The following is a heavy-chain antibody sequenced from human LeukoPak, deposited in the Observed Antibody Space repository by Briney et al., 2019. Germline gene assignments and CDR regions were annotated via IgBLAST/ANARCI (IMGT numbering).Heavy chain of an antibody. CDR2: ISGSGGTI. CDR3: AKGAGDTSRWLDF. CDR1: GFTFSNYA. D-gene: IGHD5-24*01. Sequence: GGSLRLSCAASGFTFSNYAMSWVRQAPGKGLEWVSVISGSGGTIYYADSVKGRFTISRDNSKNTLYLQMNSLRAEDTAVYYCAKGAGDTSRWLDFWGQGTLVTVSS. V-gene: IGHV3-23*01. J-gene: IGHJ4*02.